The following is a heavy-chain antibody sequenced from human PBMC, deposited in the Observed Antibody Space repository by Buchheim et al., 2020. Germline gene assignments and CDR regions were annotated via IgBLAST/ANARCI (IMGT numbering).Heavy chain of an antibody. J-gene: IGHJ4*02. CDR1: GFTFSSYG. CDR3: AKARFVLRFLEWLLD. D-gene: IGHD3-3*01. Sequence: QVQLVESGGGVVQPGRSLRLSCAASGFTFSSYGMHWVRQAPGKGLEWVAVISYDGSNKYYADSVKGRFTISRDNSKNTLYLQMNSLRAEDTAVYYCAKARFVLRFLEWLLDWGQGTL. V-gene: IGHV3-30*18. CDR2: ISYDGSNK.